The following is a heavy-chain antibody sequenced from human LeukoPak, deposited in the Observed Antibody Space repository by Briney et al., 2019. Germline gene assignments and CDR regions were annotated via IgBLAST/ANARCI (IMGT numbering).Heavy chain of an antibody. CDR3: ARDPGRSGISL. V-gene: IGHV3-48*03. CDR2: ISSSGSTI. J-gene: IGHJ6*02. Sequence: GGSLRLSCAASGFTFSSYEMNWVRQAPGKGLEWVSYISSSGSTIYYADSVKGRFTISRDNAKNSLCLQMNSLRAEDTAVYYCARDPGRSGISLWGQGTTVTVSS. CDR1: GFTFSSYE. D-gene: IGHD3-10*01.